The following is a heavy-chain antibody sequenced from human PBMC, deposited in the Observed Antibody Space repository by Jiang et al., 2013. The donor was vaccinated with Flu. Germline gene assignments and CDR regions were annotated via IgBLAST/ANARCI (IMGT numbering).Heavy chain of an antibody. D-gene: IGHD4-17*01. CDR3: AKTAYGDHDGFDI. J-gene: IGHJ3*02. V-gene: IGHV5-51*01. Sequence: GSIYPRDSDTRYSPSFQGQVTISADKSIGTATAVSSLKASDTAVYYCAKTAYGDHDGFDIWGQGTMVTVSS. CDR2: IYPRDSDT.